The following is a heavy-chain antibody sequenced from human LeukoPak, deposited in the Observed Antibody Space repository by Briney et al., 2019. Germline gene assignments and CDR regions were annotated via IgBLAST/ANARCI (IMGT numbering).Heavy chain of an antibody. CDR2: INHSGST. Sequence: SETLSLTCAVYGGSFSGYYWSWIRQPPGKGLEWIGEINHSGSTNYNPSLKSRVTISVDKSKNQFSLKLSSVTAADTAVYYCARRAERGWGYFDYWGQGTLVTVSS. D-gene: IGHD3-16*01. V-gene: IGHV4-34*01. J-gene: IGHJ4*02. CDR1: GGSFSGYY. CDR3: ARRAERGWGYFDY.